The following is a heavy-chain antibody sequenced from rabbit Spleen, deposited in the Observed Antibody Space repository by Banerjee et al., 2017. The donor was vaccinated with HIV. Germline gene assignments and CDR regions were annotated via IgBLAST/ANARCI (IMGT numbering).Heavy chain of an antibody. CDR2: IAGSGSGFT. J-gene: IGHJ6*01. V-gene: IGHV1S45*01. CDR1: GFSFSDRDV. D-gene: IGHD8-1*01. CDR3: ARDTGSSFSSYGMDL. Sequence: QEQLVESGGGLVKPEGSLTLTCKASGFSFSDRDVMCWVRQAPGKGLEWIACIAGSGSGFTYSATWATGRFTCSKTSSTTVTLQMTSLTVADTATYFCARDTGSSFSSYGMDLWGQGTLVTVS.